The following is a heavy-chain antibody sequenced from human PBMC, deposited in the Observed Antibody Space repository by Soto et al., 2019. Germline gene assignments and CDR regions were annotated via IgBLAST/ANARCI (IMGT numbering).Heavy chain of an antibody. Sequence: GVSLRLSCAASGMTISNAWMNWVRQAPGKGLEWVGRIRSKTDGGTTEYVAPAKGRFTFSREDSKNTLYLQMSGLQTEDTAVYYCTTTRPGTNVLDKWGQGTMVTVSS. CDR2: IRSKTDGGTT. CDR1: GMTISNAW. V-gene: IGHV3-15*01. CDR3: TTTRPGTNVLDK. J-gene: IGHJ3*02. D-gene: IGHD6-13*01.